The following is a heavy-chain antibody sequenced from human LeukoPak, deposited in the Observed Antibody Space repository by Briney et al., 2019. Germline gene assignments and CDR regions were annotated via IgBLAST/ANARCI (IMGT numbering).Heavy chain of an antibody. Sequence: PRGSPRLSCAASGFTLRSYGMHSGRQAPRKRLGWVAFIRYDGSKKYKAHSVKGRFTISRDNSKNTRLLQMNHLRAQDPAHYYRAIDVKPHGSGRFYYWGQGTPVSVSS. J-gene: IGHJ4*02. D-gene: IGHD3-10*01. CDR2: IRYDGSKK. CDR1: GFTLRSYG. CDR3: AIDVKPHGSGRFYY. V-gene: IGHV3-30*02.